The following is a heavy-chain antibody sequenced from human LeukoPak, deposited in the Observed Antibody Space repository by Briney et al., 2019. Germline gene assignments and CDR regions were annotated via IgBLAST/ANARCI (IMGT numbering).Heavy chain of an antibody. J-gene: IGHJ4*02. V-gene: IGHV4-31*11. CDR3: ARSRGGYCSSTSCSNFDY. CDR1: GGSFSGYY. Sequence: SETLSLTCAVYGGSFSGYYWSWIRQHPGKGLEWIGYIYYSGSTYYNPSLKSRVTISVDTSKNQFSLKLSSVTAADTAVYYCARSRGGYCSSTSCSNFDYWGQGTLVTVSS. D-gene: IGHD2-2*01. CDR2: IYYSGST.